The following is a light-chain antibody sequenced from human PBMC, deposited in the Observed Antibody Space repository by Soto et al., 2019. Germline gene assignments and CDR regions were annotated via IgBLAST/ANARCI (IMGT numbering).Light chain of an antibody. Sequence: LLTQSPITLSLSPGERSPLSCRASQSFRGLLAWYQQKPGQAPRLLIYGAYNMATGIPPRFSGSGSGTDFTLTISSLEPEDSAVYYCQQRHMWPITFGQGTRLEI. CDR2: GAY. CDR3: QQRHMWPIT. J-gene: IGKJ5*01. CDR1: QSFRGL. V-gene: IGKV3-11*01.